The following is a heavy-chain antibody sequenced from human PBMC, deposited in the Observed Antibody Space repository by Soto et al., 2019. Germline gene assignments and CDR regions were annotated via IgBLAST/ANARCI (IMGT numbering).Heavy chain of an antibody. Sequence: SETLSLTCTVSGGSVSSASHFWSWIRQPPGKGLEWIGYIHYSGNTKYNPSLKSRVTISVDTSKNQFSLKLSSVTAADTAVYYCARDRGYSRYQMKYEYYGMDVWGQGTTVTVYS. CDR1: GGSVSSASHF. J-gene: IGHJ6*02. CDR3: ARDRGYSRYQMKYEYYGMDV. V-gene: IGHV4-61*01. CDR2: IHYSGNT. D-gene: IGHD5-12*01.